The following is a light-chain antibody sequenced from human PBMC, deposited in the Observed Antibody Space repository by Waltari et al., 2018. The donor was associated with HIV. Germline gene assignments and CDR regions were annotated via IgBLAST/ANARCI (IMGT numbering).Light chain of an antibody. J-gene: IGKJ2*03. CDR3: QPYVASPYS. CDR2: GAT. V-gene: IGKV3-20*01. CDR1: QSITQNY. Sequence: EIVLTQSPGTRSLSPGERATLSCRASQSITQNYLAWYQQKPGQAPRLVIYGATKRATGIPDRFSGSGSGTEFILTISILEPEDFAVYHCQPYVASPYSFGQGTKLEIK.